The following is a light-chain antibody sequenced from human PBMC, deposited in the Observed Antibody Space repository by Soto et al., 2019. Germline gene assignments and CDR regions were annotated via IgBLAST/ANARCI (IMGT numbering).Light chain of an antibody. CDR1: SSNIGKNF. J-gene: IGLJ2*01. Sequence: QSVLTQPPSVSAAPGQRVTVSCSGTSSNIGKNFVSWYHQVPGTAPKLLIFEDNKRPSGIPGRFSGSKSGTSATLGITGLQTGDEADYYCATWDNSLGSVVFGGGTKLTVL. CDR3: ATWDNSLGSVV. V-gene: IGLV1-51*02. CDR2: EDN.